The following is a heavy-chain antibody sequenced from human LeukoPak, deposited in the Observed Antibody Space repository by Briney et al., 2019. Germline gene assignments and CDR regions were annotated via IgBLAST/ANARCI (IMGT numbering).Heavy chain of an antibody. CDR1: GFTFSRYN. CDR3: AKGGLVHRFDP. J-gene: IGHJ5*02. Sequence: GGSLRLSCAASGFTFSRYNMNWVRQAPGQGLEWVACISKSRNYIYYADSVKGRFTISRDDAKSSLYLQMDSLRADDTAVYYCAKGGLVHRFDPWGQGTLVTVSS. CDR2: ISKSRNYI. V-gene: IGHV3-21*04.